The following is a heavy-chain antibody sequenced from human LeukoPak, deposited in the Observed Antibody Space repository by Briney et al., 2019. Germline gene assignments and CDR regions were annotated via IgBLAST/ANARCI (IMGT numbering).Heavy chain of an antibody. CDR3: ASDELGYCSGGSCSLDY. D-gene: IGHD2-15*01. CDR1: GFTFSSYS. V-gene: IGHV3-21*01. J-gene: IGHJ4*02. CDR2: ISSSSSYI. Sequence: GGSLRLSCAASGFTFSSYSMNWVRQAPGKGLEWVSCISSSSSYIYYADSVKGRFTISRDNAKNSLYLQMNSLRAEDTAVYYCASDELGYCSGGSCSLDYWGQGTLVTVSS.